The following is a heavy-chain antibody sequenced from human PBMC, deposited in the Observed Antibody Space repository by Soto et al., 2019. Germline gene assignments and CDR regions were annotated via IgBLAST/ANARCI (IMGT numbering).Heavy chain of an antibody. CDR3: AKDQYPYIS. Sequence: EVQLLESGGGLVQPGGSLRLASAASGFTFSSYAMTWVRQAPGKGLEWVSTISGSGGSTFYADSVKGRFTISRDNSRNMLYFHMNSLGADDTAVYYCAKDQYPYISWGQGGLVTVSS. J-gene: IGHJ4*02. CDR2: ISGSGGST. CDR1: GFTFSSYA. V-gene: IGHV3-23*01. D-gene: IGHD2-2*01.